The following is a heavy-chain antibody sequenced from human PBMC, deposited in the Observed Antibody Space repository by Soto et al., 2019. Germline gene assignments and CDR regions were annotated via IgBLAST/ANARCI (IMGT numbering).Heavy chain of an antibody. J-gene: IGHJ4*02. CDR1: GYSISSSNW. Sequence: QVQLQESGPGLVKPSDTLSLTCAVSGYSISSSNWWGWIRQPPGKGLEWIGYIYYSGTTYYNPSLKSRVTISVDTSKNQFSLKLSSVTAADTAVYYCARARDYGDYYYFDYWGQGTLVTVSS. CDR2: IYYSGTT. CDR3: ARARDYGDYYYFDY. D-gene: IGHD4-17*01. V-gene: IGHV4-28*03.